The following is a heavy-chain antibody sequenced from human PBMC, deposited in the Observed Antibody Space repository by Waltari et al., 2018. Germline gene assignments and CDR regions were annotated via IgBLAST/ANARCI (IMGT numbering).Heavy chain of an antibody. CDR2: ISYNERNI. CDR3: ARDYCDRTYCHGMDV. Sequence: QVQLVESGGGVVQPGRSLRLSCSASELTFSSFAMPWVRQAPGKGLEWVAVISYNERNIYYVDSVKGRFTISRDNSKKTLYLQMNSLRAEDTAVYYCARDYCDRTYCHGMDVWGRGTTVTVSS. J-gene: IGHJ6*02. V-gene: IGHV3-30*03. CDR1: ELTFSSFA. D-gene: IGHD3-22*01.